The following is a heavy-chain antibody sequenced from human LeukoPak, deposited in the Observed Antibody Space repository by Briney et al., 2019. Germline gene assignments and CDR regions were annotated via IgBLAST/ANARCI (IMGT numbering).Heavy chain of an antibody. Sequence: GGSLRLSCAASGISVNNNYIDWVRQAPGKGLEWVSSMDNFGLKYYRDSVTGRFTISRDSASDMVYLQMSSLRVDDTAVYYCAGGTYYGTGGRPGFLNYWGLGTLVTVSS. CDR2: MDNFGLK. CDR1: GISVNNNY. D-gene: IGHD3-10*01. CDR3: AGGTYYGTGGRPGFLNY. V-gene: IGHV3-53*01. J-gene: IGHJ4*02.